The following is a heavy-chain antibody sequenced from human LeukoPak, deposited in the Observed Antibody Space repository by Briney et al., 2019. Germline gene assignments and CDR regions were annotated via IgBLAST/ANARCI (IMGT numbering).Heavy chain of an antibody. V-gene: IGHV3-23*01. D-gene: IGHD6-19*01. Sequence: GGSLRLSCAASGFTFSSYAMSWGRHGPGKGLGRGSAISGSGGSTYYADSVKGRFTISRDNSKNTLYLQMNSLRAEDTAVYYCAKLPVIAVAGTEGSFDYWGQGPLVTVSS. CDR2: ISGSGGST. CDR3: AKLPVIAVAGTEGSFDY. CDR1: GFTFSSYA. J-gene: IGHJ4*02.